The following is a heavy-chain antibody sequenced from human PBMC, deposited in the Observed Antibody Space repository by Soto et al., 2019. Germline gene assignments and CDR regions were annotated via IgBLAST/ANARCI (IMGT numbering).Heavy chain of an antibody. CDR2: ISGSGGST. CDR1: GFTCSNYA. J-gene: IGHJ4*02. Sequence: GGSLRLSCAASGFTCSNYAVTWVRQAPGKGLEWVSTISGSGGSTYYADSVKGRFTISRDNSKNTLYLQMNSLRAEDTAVYYCAKDQGSSWYEIDYWGQGTLVTVSS. V-gene: IGHV3-23*01. D-gene: IGHD6-13*01. CDR3: AKDQGSSWYEIDY.